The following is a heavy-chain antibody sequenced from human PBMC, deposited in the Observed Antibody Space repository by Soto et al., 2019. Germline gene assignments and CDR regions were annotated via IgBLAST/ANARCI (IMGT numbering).Heavy chain of an antibody. D-gene: IGHD3-10*01. Sequence: EVQLLESGGGLVQPGGSLRLSCAASGFTFSSYAMSWVRPAPGKGLEWVSIIGVGGGDRYYPESVKGRFTISRDNSRDTLYLEMNSLRDEDTAVYYCARVRFGELVWGQGTLVTVSA. J-gene: IGHJ4*02. CDR3: ARVRFGELV. CDR1: GFTFSSYA. CDR2: IGVGGGDR. V-gene: IGHV3-23*01.